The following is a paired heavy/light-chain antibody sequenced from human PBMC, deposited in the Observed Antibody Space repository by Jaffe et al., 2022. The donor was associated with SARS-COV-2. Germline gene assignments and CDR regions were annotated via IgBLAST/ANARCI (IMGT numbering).Heavy chain of an antibody. D-gene: IGHD3-3*01. V-gene: IGHV3-23*01. CDR2: ISGSGGST. CDR1: GFTFSSYA. Sequence: EVQLLESGGGLVQPGGSLRLSCAASGFTFSSYAMSWVRQAPGKGLEWVSAISGSGGSTYYADSVKGRFTISRDNSKNTLYLQMNSLRAEDTAVYYCAKSHDDFWSGYYRFWVYFDYWGQGTLVTVSS. CDR3: AKSHDDFWSGYYRFWVYFDY. J-gene: IGHJ4*02.
Light chain of an antibody. Sequence: DIVMTQSPDSLAVSLGERATINCKSSQSVLYSSNNKNYLAWYQQKPGQPPKLLIYWASTRESGVPDRFSGSGSGTDFTLTISSLQAEDVAVYYCQQYYSTPPTFGQGTRLEIK. J-gene: IGKJ5*01. V-gene: IGKV4-1*01. CDR2: WAS. CDR1: QSVLYSSNNKNY. CDR3: QQYYSTPPT.